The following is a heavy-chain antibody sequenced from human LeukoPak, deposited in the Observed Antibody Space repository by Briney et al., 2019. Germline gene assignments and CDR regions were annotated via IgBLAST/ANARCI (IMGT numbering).Heavy chain of an antibody. CDR3: AKGLKTGVGPYMGYHYYMDV. Sequence: GGSLRLSCAASGFTFSSYAMSWVRQAPGKGLEWVSAISGSGGSTYYADSVKGRFTISRDNSKNTLYLQMNSLRAEDTGVYYCAKGLKTGVGPYMGYHYYMDVWGKGATVTVSS. CDR2: ISGSGGST. J-gene: IGHJ6*03. D-gene: IGHD3-16*01. CDR1: GFTFSSYA. V-gene: IGHV3-23*01.